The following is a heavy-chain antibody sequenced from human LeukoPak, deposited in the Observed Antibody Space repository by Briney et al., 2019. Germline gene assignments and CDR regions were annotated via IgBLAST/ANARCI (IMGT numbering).Heavy chain of an antibody. CDR2: IYTSGST. D-gene: IGHD6-13*01. V-gene: IGHV4-61*02. Sequence: SETLSLTCTVSGGSISSGSYYLSWIRQPAGKGLEWIGRIYTSGSTNYNPSLKSRVSISVDTSKNQFSLKLSSVTAADTAVYYCARTSVGYSSSWYGQWEAFDIWGQGTMVTVSS. CDR3: ARTSVGYSSSWYGQWEAFDI. CDR1: GGSISSGSYY. J-gene: IGHJ3*02.